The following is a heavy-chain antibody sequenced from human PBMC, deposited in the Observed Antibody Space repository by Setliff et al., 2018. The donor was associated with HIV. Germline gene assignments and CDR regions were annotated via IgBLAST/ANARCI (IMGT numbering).Heavy chain of an antibody. CDR2: IRYDGSKK. V-gene: IGHV3-30*02. CDR3: AKGDYYDTTYDAFEI. J-gene: IGHJ3*02. CDR1: SFIFKDYG. Sequence: GESLKISCEMSSFIFKDYGMNWVRQAPGKGLEWVAFIRYDGSKKYHADSVKGRFTISRDNYKNTLYLQMNSLRAEDTAAYYCAKGDYYDTTYDAFEIWGQGTMVTVSS. D-gene: IGHD3-22*01.